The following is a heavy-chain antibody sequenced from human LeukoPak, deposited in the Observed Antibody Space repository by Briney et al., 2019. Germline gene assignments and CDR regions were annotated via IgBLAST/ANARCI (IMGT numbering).Heavy chain of an antibody. CDR3: AREGRIQLWP. V-gene: IGHV4-34*01. CDR1: GGSFSGYY. J-gene: IGHJ5*02. CDR2: INHSGST. D-gene: IGHD5-18*01. Sequence: SETLSLTCAVYGGSFSGYYWSWIRQPPGKGLEWIGEINHSGSTNYNPSLKSRVTISVDTSKKQFSPKLSSVTAADTAVYYCAREGRIQLWPWGQGTLVTVSS.